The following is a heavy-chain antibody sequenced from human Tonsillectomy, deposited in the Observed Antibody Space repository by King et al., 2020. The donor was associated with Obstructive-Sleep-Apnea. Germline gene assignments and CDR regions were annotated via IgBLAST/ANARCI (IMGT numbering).Heavy chain of an antibody. J-gene: IGHJ6*02. Sequence: VQLVESGGGLAQPGGSLRLSCAASGFTFSSYAMSWVRQGPGKGLEWVSAISGSGGNTFYADSGKGRCTISRDNSKNTLFLQMNSLRGGDTAVYYCGKDEPYHPWEGYYSGMDVWGQGTTVTVSS. CDR3: GKDEPYHPWEGYYSGMDV. CDR1: GFTFSSYA. V-gene: IGHV3-23*04. D-gene: IGHD1-26*01. CDR2: ISGSGGNT.